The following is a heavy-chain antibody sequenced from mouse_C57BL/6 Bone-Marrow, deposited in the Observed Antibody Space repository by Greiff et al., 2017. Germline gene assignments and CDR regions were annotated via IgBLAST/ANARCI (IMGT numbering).Heavy chain of an antibody. Sequence: QVQLPQSGAELVKPGASVKMSCKASGYTFTTYPIEWMKQTHGKSLEWIGNFHPYNDDTKYNEKFKGKATLTVDKSSSTVYLELSRFTSVDAAVYYCAMLIWAVVYLDFWGHDSTLTGSS. J-gene: IGHJ2*01. V-gene: IGHV1-47*01. D-gene: IGHD1-1*01. CDR2: FHPYNDDT. CDR3: AMLIWAVVYLDF. CDR1: GYTFTTYP.